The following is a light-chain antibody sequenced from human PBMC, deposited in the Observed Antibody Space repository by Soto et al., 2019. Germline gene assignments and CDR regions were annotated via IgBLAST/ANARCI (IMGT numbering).Light chain of an antibody. J-gene: IGLJ3*02. CDR3: SSYAGSNILV. CDR1: SSDVGRYNY. V-gene: IGLV2-8*01. CDR2: EVT. Sequence: QSALTQPPSASGSPGQSVTISCTGTSSDVGRYNYVSWYQQHPGKALKVMIYEVTKRPSGVPDRFSGSKSGNTASLTVSGLQAEDEADYYCSSYAGSNILVFGGGTKVTVL.